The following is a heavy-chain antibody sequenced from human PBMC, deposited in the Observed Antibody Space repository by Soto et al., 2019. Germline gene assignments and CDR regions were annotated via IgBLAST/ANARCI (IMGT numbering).Heavy chain of an antibody. CDR2: ISSSGITT. CDR1: GFSFSSYG. J-gene: IGHJ6*04. Sequence: PGGSLRLSCSASGFSFSSYGMYWVRQAPGRGLEYVSVISSSGITTYYADTVKGRFTISRDNSKNNLYLQMSSLRVEDTAVYYFLKALSSGPVIPDYSYYVMDVWGKGTTVTVPS. V-gene: IGHV3-64D*08. CDR3: LKALSSGPVIPDYSYYVMDV. D-gene: IGHD3-22*01.